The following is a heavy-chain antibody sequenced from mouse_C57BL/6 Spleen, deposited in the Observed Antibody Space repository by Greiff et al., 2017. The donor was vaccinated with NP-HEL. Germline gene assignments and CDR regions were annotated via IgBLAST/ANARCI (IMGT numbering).Heavy chain of an antibody. V-gene: IGHV5-4*01. CDR3: ARDRGYYDYDVGYFDV. CDR1: GFTFSSYA. J-gene: IGHJ1*03. CDR2: ISDGGSYT. Sequence: EVMLVESGGGLVKPGGSLKLSCAASGFTFSSYAMSWVRQTPEKRLEWVATISDGGSYTYYPDNVKGRFTISRDNAKNNLYLQMSHLKSEDTAMYYCARDRGYYDYDVGYFDVWGTGTTVTVSS. D-gene: IGHD2-4*01.